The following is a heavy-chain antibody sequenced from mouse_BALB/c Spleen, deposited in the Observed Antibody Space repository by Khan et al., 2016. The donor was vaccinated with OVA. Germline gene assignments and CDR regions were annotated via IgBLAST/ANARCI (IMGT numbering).Heavy chain of an antibody. CDR2: IYYSGTS. D-gene: IGHD1-1*01. CDR1: GISITTGNYR. Sequence: EVQLQESGPGLVKPSQTVSLTCTVTGISITTGNYRWSWIRPFPGNKLEWIGNIYYSGTSTYNPSLTRRTTITRDTSKSQFFLEMNSLTAEDTATYFCARDDGSLYWYFDVWGAGTTVTVSA. V-gene: IGHV3-5*02. J-gene: IGHJ1*01. CDR3: ARDDGSLYWYFDV.